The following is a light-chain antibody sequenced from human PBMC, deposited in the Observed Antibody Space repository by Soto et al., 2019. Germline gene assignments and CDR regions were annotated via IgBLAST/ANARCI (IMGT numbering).Light chain of an antibody. CDR2: AAS. CDR1: QSISSY. Sequence: DIKMTQSPSSLSASVGDRVTITCRASQSISSYLNWYQQKPGKAPKLVIYAASSLQSGVPSRFSGSGSGTDFTRTISSLQPEEFATYYCQQSYSTLALTFGGGTNVEIK. V-gene: IGKV1-39*01. J-gene: IGKJ4*01. CDR3: QQSYSTLALT.